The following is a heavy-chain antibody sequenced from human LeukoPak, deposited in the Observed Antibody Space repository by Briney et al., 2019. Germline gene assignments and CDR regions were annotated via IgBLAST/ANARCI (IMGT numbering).Heavy chain of an antibody. Sequence: ASVKVSCKASGYTFTSYDINWVRQATGQGVEWMGWMNPNSGNTGCSQTFQGSVTMTRNTSISTAYLELSSLRSEDTAVYYCARVDRTIFGVVQYGMDVWGQGTTVTVSS. CDR2: MNPNSGNT. CDR3: ARVDRTIFGVVQYGMDV. J-gene: IGHJ6*02. V-gene: IGHV1-8*01. CDR1: GYTFTSYD. D-gene: IGHD3-3*01.